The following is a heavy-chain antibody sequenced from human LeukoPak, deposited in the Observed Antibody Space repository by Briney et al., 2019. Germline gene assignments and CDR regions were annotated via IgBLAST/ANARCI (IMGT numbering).Heavy chain of an antibody. J-gene: IGHJ4*02. Sequence: SETLSLTCAVYGGSFSGYYWSWIRQPPGKGLEWIGEINHSGSTNYNPSLKSRVTISVDTSKNQFSLKLSSVTAADTAVYYCARGPKSNSYGYWIFSFWGQGTLVTVSS. V-gene: IGHV4-34*01. CDR1: GGSFSGYY. CDR3: ARGPKSNSYGYWIFSF. D-gene: IGHD5-18*01. CDR2: INHSGST.